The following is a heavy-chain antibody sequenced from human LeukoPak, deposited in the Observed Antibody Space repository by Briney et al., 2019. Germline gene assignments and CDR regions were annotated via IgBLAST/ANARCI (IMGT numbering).Heavy chain of an antibody. D-gene: IGHD2-2*01. CDR1: GGSISSSSYY. CDR2: IYYSGST. Sequence: SETLSLTCTVSGGSISSSSYYWGWIRQPPGKGLEWIGSIYYSGSTYYNPSLKSRVTISVDTSKNQFSLKLSSVTAADTAVYYCASRYCSSTSCYRRDYYYMDVWGKGTTVTVSS. J-gene: IGHJ6*03. V-gene: IGHV4-39*01. CDR3: ASRYCSSTSCYRRDYYYMDV.